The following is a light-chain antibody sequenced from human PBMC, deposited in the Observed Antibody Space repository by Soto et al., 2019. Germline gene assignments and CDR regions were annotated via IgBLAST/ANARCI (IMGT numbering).Light chain of an antibody. CDR2: GIS. CDR3: QQHGQWPIT. V-gene: IGKV3D-15*01. Sequence: EIVMTHSPATLSVSPVERATLSCSASQSVNSNYLAWYQQKPGQAPRLLIYGISKRATDIPDRFSGSGSGTEFTLTISSLQPEDFATYYCQQHGQWPITFGQGTRLEIK. J-gene: IGKJ5*01. CDR1: QSVNSN.